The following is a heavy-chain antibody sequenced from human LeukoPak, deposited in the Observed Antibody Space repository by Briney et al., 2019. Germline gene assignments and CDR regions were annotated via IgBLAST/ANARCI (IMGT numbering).Heavy chain of an antibody. Sequence: PGGSLRLSCAASGLTFSNAWMSWVRQAPGKGLEWVSFISGTSSYIYYADSVKGRFTISRDNAKNSPYLQMNSLRAEDTAVYYCARGEYGSGSYHIDYWGQGTLVTVSS. CDR3: ARGEYGSGSYHIDY. CDR1: GLTFSNAW. CDR2: ISGTSSYI. D-gene: IGHD3-10*01. J-gene: IGHJ4*02. V-gene: IGHV3-21*01.